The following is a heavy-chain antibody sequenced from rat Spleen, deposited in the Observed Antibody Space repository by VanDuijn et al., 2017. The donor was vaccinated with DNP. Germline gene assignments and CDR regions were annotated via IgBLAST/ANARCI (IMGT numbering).Heavy chain of an antibody. D-gene: IGHD1-11*01. CDR3: ARVEFGGYTYYFDY. CDR2: IRNSGST. Sequence: EVQLQESGPGLVKPSQSLSLTCSVTGYSITSNYWGWIRKFPGNKMEWIGHIRNSGSTTYNPSLKSGISITRDTSKNQFFLQLNSVTTEDTATYDCARVEFGGYTYYFDYWGQGVMVTVSS. J-gene: IGHJ2*01. CDR1: GYSITSNY. V-gene: IGHV3-1*01.